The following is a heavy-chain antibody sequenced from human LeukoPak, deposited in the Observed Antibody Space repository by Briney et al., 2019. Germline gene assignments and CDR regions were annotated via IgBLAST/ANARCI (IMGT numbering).Heavy chain of an antibody. Sequence: SQTLSLTCTVSGGSISSGSYYWSWIRQPAGKGLEWIGRIYTSGSTNYNPSLKSRVTISVDTSKNQFSLKLSSVTAADTAVYYCARATYDYGDPGFDNWGQGTLVTVSS. CDR1: GGSISSGSYY. V-gene: IGHV4-61*02. J-gene: IGHJ4*02. CDR3: ARATYDYGDPGFDN. D-gene: IGHD4-17*01. CDR2: IYTSGST.